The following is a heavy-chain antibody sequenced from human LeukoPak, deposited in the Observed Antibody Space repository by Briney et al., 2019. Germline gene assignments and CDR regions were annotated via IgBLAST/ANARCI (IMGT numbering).Heavy chain of an antibody. CDR3: ARAPSAANVLWFDP. V-gene: IGHV3-11*04. CDR2: ISSSGNTI. J-gene: IGHJ5*02. Sequence: GGSLRLSCAASGFTVSSNYMSWVRQAPGKGLEWVSYISSSGNTIYYADSVKGRFTISRDNAKNSLYLQMNSLRAEDTAVYYCARAPSAANVLWFDPWGQGTLVTVSS. CDR1: GFTVSSNY. D-gene: IGHD2-2*01.